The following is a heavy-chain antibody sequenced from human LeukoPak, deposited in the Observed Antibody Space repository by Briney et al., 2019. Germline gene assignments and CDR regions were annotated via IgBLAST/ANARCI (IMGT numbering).Heavy chain of an antibody. CDR2: IYTSGST. V-gene: IGHV4-4*09. D-gene: IGHD1-26*01. Sequence: SETLSLTCTVSGGSISSYYWSWIRQPPGKGLEWIGSIYTSGSTNYKPSLKSRVTISVDTSKNQFSLKLTSVTAADTAVYYCARLLPPSGSYSYHYYYMDVWGKGTTVTVSS. CDR1: GGSISSYY. J-gene: IGHJ6*03. CDR3: ARLLPPSGSYSYHYYYMDV.